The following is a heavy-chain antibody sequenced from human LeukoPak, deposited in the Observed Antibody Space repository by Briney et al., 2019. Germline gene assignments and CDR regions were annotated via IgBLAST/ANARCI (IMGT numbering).Heavy chain of an antibody. D-gene: IGHD3-22*01. J-gene: IGHJ4*02. CDR2: IYYSGSP. CDR1: GGSISSSSYY. CDR3: ARLLHDSRGYYYFDY. V-gene: IGHV4-39*01. Sequence: SETLSLTCTVSGGSISSSSYYWGWIRQPPGEGLQWLGSIYYSGSPYDNPSLKSRVTISVDTSKNQFPLKLSSVTAADTAVYYCARLLHDSRGYYYFDYWGPGTLVTVSS.